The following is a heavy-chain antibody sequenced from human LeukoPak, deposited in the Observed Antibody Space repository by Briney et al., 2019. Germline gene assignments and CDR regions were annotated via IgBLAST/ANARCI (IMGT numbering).Heavy chain of an antibody. J-gene: IGHJ4*02. Sequence: SETLSLTCSVSGCTLSNYYWNWMRQPSGKELEWMGSMYYGGSTNYNPSLKSRVTISVESSENQFSLKVSSVTGADTAVYYCARHRGSSWYESFDYWGQGILVTVSS. D-gene: IGHD6-13*01. CDR1: GCTLSNYY. CDR3: ARHRGSSWYESFDY. CDR2: MYYGGST. V-gene: IGHV4-59*08.